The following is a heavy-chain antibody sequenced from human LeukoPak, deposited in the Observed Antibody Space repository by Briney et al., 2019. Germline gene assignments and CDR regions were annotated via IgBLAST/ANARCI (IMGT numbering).Heavy chain of an antibody. J-gene: IGHJ4*02. V-gene: IGHV3-30-3*01. CDR3: ARDYWWNYDY. D-gene: IGHD1-7*01. CDR2: MSNDGSIK. CDR1: GFTFSEYT. Sequence: PGGSLRLSCAASGFTFSEYTIHWVRQAPGKGLEWVAVMSNDGSIKKYANSVKGRSTISRDNSKNTLYLQMDSLRAEDTAIYYCARDYWWNYDYWGQGTLVTVSS.